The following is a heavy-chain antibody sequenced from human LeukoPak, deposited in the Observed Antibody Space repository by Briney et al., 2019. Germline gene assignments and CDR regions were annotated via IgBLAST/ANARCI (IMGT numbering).Heavy chain of an antibody. Sequence: GGSLRLSCAASGFNFRDYYMSWIRQAPGKGLEYISYSSGSGSSIYYADSVKGRFAISRDNAKNSLYLQMNSLRVEDTAVYYCARNARSGRYSRECQYWGQGTLVTVSS. CDR3: ARNARSGRYSRECQY. D-gene: IGHD6-19*01. J-gene: IGHJ1*01. V-gene: IGHV3-11*04. CDR1: GFNFRDYY. CDR2: SSGSGSSI.